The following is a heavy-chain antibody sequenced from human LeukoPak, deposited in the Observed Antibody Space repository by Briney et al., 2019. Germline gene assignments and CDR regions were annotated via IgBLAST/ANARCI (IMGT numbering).Heavy chain of an antibody. D-gene: IGHD6-19*01. Sequence: GGSLRLSCAASGFTFSSYSMNWVRQAPGKGLEWVSSISSSSSYIYYADSVKGRFTISRDNVKNSLYLQMNSLRAEDTAVYYCARVASSGWADAFDIWGQGTMVTVSS. V-gene: IGHV3-21*01. CDR2: ISSSSSYI. J-gene: IGHJ3*02. CDR1: GFTFSSYS. CDR3: ARVASSGWADAFDI.